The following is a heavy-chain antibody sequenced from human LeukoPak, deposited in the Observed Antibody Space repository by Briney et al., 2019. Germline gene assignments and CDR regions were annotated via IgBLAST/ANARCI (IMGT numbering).Heavy chain of an antibody. CDR2: IYYSGNT. Sequence: SETLSLTCTVSGGSISSSSYYWGWIRQPPGKGLEWIGSIYYSGNTYYNPSLNSRVTISVDTSKNQFSLKLSSVTAADTALYYCARIARSDFDCWGQGTLVPVSS. CDR3: ARIARSDFDC. V-gene: IGHV4-39*01. J-gene: IGHJ4*02. CDR1: GGSISSSSYY. D-gene: IGHD6-13*01.